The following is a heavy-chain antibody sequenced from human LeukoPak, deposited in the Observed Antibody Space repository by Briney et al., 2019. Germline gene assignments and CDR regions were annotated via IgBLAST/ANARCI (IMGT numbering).Heavy chain of an antibody. D-gene: IGHD2-15*01. J-gene: IGHJ5*02. V-gene: IGHV3-23*01. CDR3: GSGPTTFA. CDR2: ISGSGGTT. CDR1: GFTFSTYA. Sequence: GGSLRLSCAASGFTFSTYAMNWVRQAPGKGLEWVSAISGSGGTTYYADSVKGRFTISRDNAKNTLFLQMNNLRAEDTAVYHCGSGPTTFAWGQGTLVTVSS.